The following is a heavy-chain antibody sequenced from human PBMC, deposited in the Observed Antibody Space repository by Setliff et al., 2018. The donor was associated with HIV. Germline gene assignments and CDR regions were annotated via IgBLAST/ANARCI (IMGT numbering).Heavy chain of an antibody. J-gene: IGHJ6*03. Sequence: GGSLRLSCAASGFTFSNFAMGWVRQAPGKGLEWVTNIYSGGSRTHYADSVKGRFTISRDNSKNTVNLQMNSLSADDTAVYSCAKKGFCSGGHCHTDWYFYMDVWGKGTTVTVSS. CDR1: GFTFSNFA. CDR3: AKKGFCSGGHCHTDWYFYMDV. D-gene: IGHD2-15*01. CDR2: IYSGGSRT. V-gene: IGHV3-23*03.